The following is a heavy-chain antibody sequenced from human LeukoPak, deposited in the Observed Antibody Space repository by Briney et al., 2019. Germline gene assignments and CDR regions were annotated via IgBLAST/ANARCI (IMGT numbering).Heavy chain of an antibody. J-gene: IGHJ6*04. Sequence: ASVKVSCKASGYTFTSYDINWVRQATGQGLEWMGWMNPNSGNTGYAQKFQGRVTMTRNTSISTAYMELSSLRSEDTAVYYCARDSQYCSSTSCYKSRSHSDVWGKGNPGHRLL. CDR1: GYTFTSYD. D-gene: IGHD2-2*02. CDR2: MNPNSGNT. V-gene: IGHV1-8*01. CDR3: ARDSQYCSSTSCYKSRSHSDV.